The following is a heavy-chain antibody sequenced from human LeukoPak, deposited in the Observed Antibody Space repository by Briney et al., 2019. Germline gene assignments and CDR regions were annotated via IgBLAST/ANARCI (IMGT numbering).Heavy chain of an antibody. J-gene: IGHJ4*02. CDR3: ARVSRGKNYYDSSGYYSDY. Sequence: PGGSLRLSCAASGFTFISYWMTWVRQAPGKGLEWVASINQDGSEEFYVDSMKGRVTISRNYAKNSLYLQMNSLRAEDTAVYYCARVSRGKNYYDSSGYYSDYWGQGTLVTVSS. CDR2: INQDGSEE. CDR1: GFTFISYW. V-gene: IGHV3-7*01. D-gene: IGHD3-22*01.